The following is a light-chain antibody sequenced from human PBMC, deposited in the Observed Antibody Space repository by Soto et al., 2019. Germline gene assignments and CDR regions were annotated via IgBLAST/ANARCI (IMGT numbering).Light chain of an antibody. CDR3: SSYTSSNTYV. CDR1: SSVVGSYNR. V-gene: IGLV2-18*02. J-gene: IGLJ1*01. CDR2: EVS. Sequence: LTQPPSVSGSPGQSVAISCTGTSSVVGSYNRVSWYQQPPGTAPKVMIYEVSNRPSGVPDRFSGSKSGNTASLTISGLQAEDEADYYCSSYTSSNTYVSGTGTKVTVL.